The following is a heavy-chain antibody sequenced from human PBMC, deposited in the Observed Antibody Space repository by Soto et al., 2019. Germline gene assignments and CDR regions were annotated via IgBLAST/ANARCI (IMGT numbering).Heavy chain of an antibody. D-gene: IGHD3-22*01. V-gene: IGHV4-38-2*01. CDR2: IYHGGST. Sequence: PSETLSLTCAVSGYSISSGYYWGWLRQPPWKGLEWIGGIYHGGSTYYNPSLNSRVTLSIDMTNNHVSLILNSVTAADTAVYYCARVGPWVPYYYDSSPYTFENWFDPWGQGTLVTVSS. CDR1: GYSISSGYY. CDR3: ARVGPWVPYYYDSSPYTFENWFDP. J-gene: IGHJ5*02.